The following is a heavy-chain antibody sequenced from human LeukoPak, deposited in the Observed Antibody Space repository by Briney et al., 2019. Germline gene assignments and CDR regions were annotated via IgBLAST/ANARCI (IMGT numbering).Heavy chain of an antibody. CDR1: GGSISSGGYY. D-gene: IGHD3-3*01. CDR2: INHSGST. CDR3: ARGRYDFWSGYSTYNWFDP. Sequence: PSETLSLTCTVSGGSISSGGYYWSWIRQPPGKGLGWIGEINHSGSTNYNPSLKSRVTISVDTSKNQFSLKLSSVTAADTAVYYCARGRYDFWSGYSTYNWFDPWGQGTLVTVSS. J-gene: IGHJ5*02. V-gene: IGHV4-39*07.